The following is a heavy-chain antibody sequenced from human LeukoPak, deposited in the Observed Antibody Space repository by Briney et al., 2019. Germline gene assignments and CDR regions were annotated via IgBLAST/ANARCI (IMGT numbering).Heavy chain of an antibody. V-gene: IGHV4-61*08. Sequence: PSQTLSLTCTVSGGSISSGDYYWSWIRQPPGKGLEWIGYIYYSGSTNYNPSLKSRVTISADTSKNQFSLKLSSVTAADTAVYYCARPYAFPYYGSGSSNPPIFDYWGQGTLVTVSS. CDR2: IYYSGST. CDR1: GGSISSGDYY. CDR3: ARPYAFPYYGSGSSNPPIFDY. J-gene: IGHJ4*02. D-gene: IGHD3-10*01.